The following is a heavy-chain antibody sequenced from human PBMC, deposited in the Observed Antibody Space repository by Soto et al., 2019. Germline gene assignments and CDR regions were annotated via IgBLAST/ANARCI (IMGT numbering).Heavy chain of an antibody. J-gene: IGHJ4*02. CDR2: IYYSGST. D-gene: IGHD3-3*01. V-gene: IGHV4-59*01. Sequence: QVQLQESGPGLVKPSETLSLTCTVSGGSISSYYWSWIRQPPGKGLEWIGYIYYSGSTNYNPSLKSRVTISVDTSKNQFSLKLSSVTAADTAVYYCARERARDFLPIEFDYWGQGTLVTVSS. CDR3: ARERARDFLPIEFDY. CDR1: GGSISSYY.